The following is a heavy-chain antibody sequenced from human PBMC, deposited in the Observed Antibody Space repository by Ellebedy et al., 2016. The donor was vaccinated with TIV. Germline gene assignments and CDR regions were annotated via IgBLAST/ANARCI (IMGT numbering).Heavy chain of an antibody. CDR3: ARDGVSAAQYFDY. CDR1: GFSVSSNY. Sequence: PGGSLRLSCAASGFSVSSNYMSWVRQAPGKGLEWVSAIYSGGNTYYADSVKGRFTISRDNSKNMLYLQMNSLRAEDTAVYYCARDGVSAAQYFDYWGQGTLVTVSS. CDR2: IYSGGNT. V-gene: IGHV3-53*01. D-gene: IGHD3-10*01. J-gene: IGHJ4*02.